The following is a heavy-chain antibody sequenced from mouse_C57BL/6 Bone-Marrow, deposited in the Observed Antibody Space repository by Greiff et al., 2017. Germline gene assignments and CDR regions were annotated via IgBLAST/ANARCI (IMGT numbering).Heavy chain of an antibody. J-gene: IGHJ1*03. V-gene: IGHV1-69*01. Sequence: QVQLQQPGAELVMPGASVKLSCKASGYTFTSYWMHWVKQRPGQGLEWIGEIDPSDSYTNYNQKFKGKSTLTVDNSSSTAYMQLSSLTSADSAVYYCARMDYYEGSSFYWYFDVWGTGTKVTVSS. D-gene: IGHD1-1*01. CDR3: ARMDYYEGSSFYWYFDV. CDR1: GYTFTSYW. CDR2: IDPSDSYT.